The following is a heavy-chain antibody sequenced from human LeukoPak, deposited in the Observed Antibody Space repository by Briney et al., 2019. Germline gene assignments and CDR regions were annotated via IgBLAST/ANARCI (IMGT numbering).Heavy chain of an antibody. Sequence: SETLSLTCTVSGGSISSYYWSWIRQPPGKGLEWIGYIYYSGSTNYNPSLKSRVTISVDTSKNQFSLKLSSVTAADTAVYYCARTYYDILTGYNFDYWGQGTLVTVSS. CDR3: ARTYYDILTGYNFDY. V-gene: IGHV4-59*01. CDR2: IYYSGST. J-gene: IGHJ4*02. CDR1: GGSISSYY. D-gene: IGHD3-9*01.